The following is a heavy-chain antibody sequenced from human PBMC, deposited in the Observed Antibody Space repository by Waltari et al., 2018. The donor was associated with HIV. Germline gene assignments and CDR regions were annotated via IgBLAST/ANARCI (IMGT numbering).Heavy chain of an antibody. V-gene: IGHV1-18*01. CDR1: GYTFTSYG. D-gene: IGHD3-22*01. Sequence: QVQLVQPGAEVKKPGASVTISYNASGYTFTSYGISRGRQAHRPGREWMGWISAYNGNTNYARKLQGRVTMTTDTSTSTAYMELRSLRSDDTAVYYCARSGSIYYDSSGYYSVYWGQGTLVTVSS. CDR2: ISAYNGNT. J-gene: IGHJ4*02. CDR3: ARSGSIYYDSSGYYSVY.